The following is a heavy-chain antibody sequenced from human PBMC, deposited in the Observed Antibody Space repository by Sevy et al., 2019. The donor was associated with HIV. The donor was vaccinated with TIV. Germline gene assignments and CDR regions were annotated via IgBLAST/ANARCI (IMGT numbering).Heavy chain of an antibody. J-gene: IGHJ4*02. CDR2: ISSDGNYK. Sequence: GGSLRLSCAASGFTFSSYAIYWVRQAPGKGLEWVTFISSDGNYKYYADSVKGRFSISRDNSKNTLNLQMNSLRTGDTAMYYCVRGLVAITTYTAPAHWGRGTLVTVS. CDR1: GFTFSSYA. CDR3: VRGLVAITTYTAPAH. D-gene: IGHD3-22*01. V-gene: IGHV3-30*04.